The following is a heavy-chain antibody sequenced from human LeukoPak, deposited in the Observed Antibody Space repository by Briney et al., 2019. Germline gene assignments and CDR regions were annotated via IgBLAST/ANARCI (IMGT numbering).Heavy chain of an antibody. V-gene: IGHV4-39*07. CDR2: IYYTGNT. J-gene: IGHJ4*02. Sequence: SETLSLTCFVSGGSVSSGSYYWAWIRQPPGKGLEWIGSIYYTGNTYYNPSLKSRVTISVDTSKNQFSLKLSSVTAADTAVYYCARLVGATGPFGSWGQGTLVTVSS. CDR3: ARLVGATGPFGS. CDR1: GGSVSSGSYY. D-gene: IGHD1-26*01.